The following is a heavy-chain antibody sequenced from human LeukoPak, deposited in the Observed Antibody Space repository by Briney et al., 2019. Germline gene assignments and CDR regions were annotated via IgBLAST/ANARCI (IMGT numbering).Heavy chain of an antibody. CDR1: GFTFSSYA. CDR2: ISGSGGST. D-gene: IGHD3-3*01. V-gene: IGHV3-23*01. CDR3: AKKPYYDFWSGYSPPDY. J-gene: IGHJ4*02. Sequence: QPGTSLRLYCAASGFTFSSYAMSWVRQAPGKGLEWVSDISGSGGSTYYADSVKGRFTISRDNSKNTLYLQMNSLRAEDTAVYYCAKKPYYDFWSGYSPPDYWGQGTLVTVSS.